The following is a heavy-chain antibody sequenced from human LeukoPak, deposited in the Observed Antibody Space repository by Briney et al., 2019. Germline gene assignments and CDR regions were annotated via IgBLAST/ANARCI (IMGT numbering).Heavy chain of an antibody. CDR2: IKQVGSEK. D-gene: IGHD3-3*01. J-gene: IGHJ3*02. V-gene: IGHV3-7*01. CDR3: ARSPPPTYDFWSGYYTSAFDI. Sequence: GGSLRLSCAASGFTFSIYWMSWVRQAPGKGLEWVANIKQVGSEKYYVDSVKGRFTISRDNDKNSLYLQMNSLRAEDTAVYYCARSPPPTYDFWSGYYTSAFDIWGQETMVSVSS. CDR1: GFTFSIYW.